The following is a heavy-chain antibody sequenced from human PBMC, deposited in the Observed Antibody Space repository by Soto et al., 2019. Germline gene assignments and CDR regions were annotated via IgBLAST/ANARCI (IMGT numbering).Heavy chain of an antibody. J-gene: IGHJ4*02. CDR3: ARQKVTTTYYFDY. CDR2: IYYSGST. V-gene: IGHV4-59*08. Sequence: SETLSLTCTVSGGSISSYYWSWIRQPPGKGLEWIGYIYYSGSTNYNPSLKSRVTISVDTSKNQISPKLSSVTAADTAVYYCARQKVTTTYYFDYWGQGTLDTVSS. D-gene: IGHD4-17*01. CDR1: GGSISSYY.